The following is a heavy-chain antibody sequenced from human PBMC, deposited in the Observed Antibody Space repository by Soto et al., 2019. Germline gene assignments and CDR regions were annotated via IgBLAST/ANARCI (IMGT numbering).Heavy chain of an antibody. Sequence: GASVKVSCKASGGTFSSYAISWVRQAPGQGLEWMGGIIPIFGTANYAQKFQGRVTITADESTSTANMELSSLRSEDTAMYYCASQVALPAAIYYYGMDVWGQGTTVTVSS. CDR1: GGTFSSYA. CDR3: ASQVALPAAIYYYGMDV. V-gene: IGHV1-69*13. D-gene: IGHD2-2*01. CDR2: IIPIFGTA. J-gene: IGHJ6*02.